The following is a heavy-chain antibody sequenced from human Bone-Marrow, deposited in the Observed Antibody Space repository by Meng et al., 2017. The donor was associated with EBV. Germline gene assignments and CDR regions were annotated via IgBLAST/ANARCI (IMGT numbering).Heavy chain of an antibody. CDR1: GFTFSSYG. D-gene: IGHD3-10*01. Sequence: QVRWVGSGGGVVQPGRSLRLSCAASGFTFSSYGMHWVRQAPGKGLEWVAVIWYDGSNKYYADSVKGRFTISRDNSKNTLYLQMNSLRAEDTAVYYCARDSSGSGSYYHFDYWGQGTLVTVSS. CDR2: IWYDGSNK. V-gene: IGHV3-33*01. J-gene: IGHJ4*02. CDR3: ARDSSGSGSYYHFDY.